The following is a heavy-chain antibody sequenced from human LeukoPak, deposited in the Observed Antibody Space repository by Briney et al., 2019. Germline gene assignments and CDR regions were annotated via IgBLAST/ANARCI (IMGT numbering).Heavy chain of an antibody. CDR2: IYSSRS. V-gene: IGHV4-4*07. Sequence: SETLSLTCTVSGASISSYYWSWIRQPAGKRLEWIGRIYSSRSIYNPSLKSRVTMSVDTSKNQFSLKLSSVTAADTAVYYCARAAGRDTTSGLDFDYWGQGILVTVSS. J-gene: IGHJ4*02. D-gene: IGHD1-26*01. CDR1: GASISSYY. CDR3: ARAAGRDTTSGLDFDY.